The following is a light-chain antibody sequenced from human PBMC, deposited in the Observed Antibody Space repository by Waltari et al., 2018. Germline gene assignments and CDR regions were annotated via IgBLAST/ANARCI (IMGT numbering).Light chain of an antibody. J-gene: IGKJ5*01. CDR3: QQTSTWPPVT. CDR2: AAF. V-gene: IGKV3-11*01. Sequence: DIVLTQSPATLSLSPGERATLSCRASESVRSYLAWYQQKPVQAPRLLIYAAFKRATGIPARFGGSGSGTDFTLTISSLEPEDFAVYFCQQTSTWPPVTFGQGTRLEMK. CDR1: ESVRSY.